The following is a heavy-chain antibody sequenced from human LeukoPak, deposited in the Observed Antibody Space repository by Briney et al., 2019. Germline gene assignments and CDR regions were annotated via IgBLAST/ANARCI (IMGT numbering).Heavy chain of an antibody. CDR2: ISGSSGST. CDR1: GFTFSSYA. CDR3: AKIPRTYCSGGSCYPDY. V-gene: IGHV3-23*01. Sequence: GGSLRLSCAASGFTFSSYAMSWVRQAPGRGLELVSAISGSSGSTYYADSVKGRFTISRDNSKNTLYLQMNSLRAEDTAVYYCAKIPRTYCSGGSCYPDYWGQGTLVTVSS. D-gene: IGHD2-15*01. J-gene: IGHJ4*02.